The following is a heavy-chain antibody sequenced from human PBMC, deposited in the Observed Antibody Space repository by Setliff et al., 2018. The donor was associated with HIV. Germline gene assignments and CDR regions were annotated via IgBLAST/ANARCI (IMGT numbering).Heavy chain of an antibody. D-gene: IGHD2-2*01. J-gene: IGHJ5*02. V-gene: IGHV4-59*02. CDR2: IYNSVTT. CDR1: GASVNYNT. Sequence: SETLSLTCSVSGASVNYNTWSWIRQAPGKGLQWIGFIYNSVTTNYNPSLKSRATISLGTSKNQFSLKLTSVTAADTAVYYCARGGTSSNWFGPWGQGTLVTVSS. CDR3: ARGGTSSNWFGP.